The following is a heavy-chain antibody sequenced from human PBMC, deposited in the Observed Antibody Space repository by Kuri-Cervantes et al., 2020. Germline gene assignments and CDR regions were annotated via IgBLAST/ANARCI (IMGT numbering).Heavy chain of an antibody. CDR3: AKAPVVAATLSHFDY. CDR1: GFTFSSYW. J-gene: IGHJ4*02. V-gene: IGHV3-74*01. Sequence: GGSLRLSCAASGFTFSSYWMHWVRQAPGKGLVWVSRINSDGSSTYYADSVKGRFTISRDTSKNTLYLQMNSPRGEDTAIYYCAKAPVVAATLSHFDYWGQGTLVTVSS. D-gene: IGHD2-15*01. CDR2: INSDGSST.